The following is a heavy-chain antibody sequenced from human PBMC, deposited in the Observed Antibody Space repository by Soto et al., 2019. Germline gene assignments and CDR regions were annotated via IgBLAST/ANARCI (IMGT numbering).Heavy chain of an antibody. J-gene: IGHJ6*02. Sequence: GGSLRLSCAASGFTFSNAWMSWVRQAPGKGLEWVGRIKSKTHGGTIDFAAPVKGRFSISRDDSKNTLYLQMNSLKTEDTGLYYCTTDSRFLEWSSYYYGMDVWGQGTTVTVS. D-gene: IGHD3-3*01. V-gene: IGHV3-15*01. CDR3: TTDSRFLEWSSYYYGMDV. CDR2: IKSKTHGGTI. CDR1: GFTFSNAW.